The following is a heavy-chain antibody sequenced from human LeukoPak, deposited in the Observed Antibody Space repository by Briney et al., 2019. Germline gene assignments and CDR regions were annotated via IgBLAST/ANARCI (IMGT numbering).Heavy chain of an antibody. CDR2: ISGSGGTA. J-gene: IGHJ4*02. D-gene: IGHD6-19*01. CDR3: AKDHLPGIVVADRGY. V-gene: IGHV3-23*01. Sequence: GGSLRLSCAASGFSFSRYGMSWVRQAPGEGLEWVSAISGSGGTAYYADSVKGRFTISRDNSKNTLYLQINSLRAEDTAVYYCAKDHLPGIVVADRGYWGQGTLVSVSS. CDR1: GFSFSRYG.